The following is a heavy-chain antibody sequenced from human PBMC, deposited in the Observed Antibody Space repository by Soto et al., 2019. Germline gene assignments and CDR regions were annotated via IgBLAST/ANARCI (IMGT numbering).Heavy chain of an antibody. V-gene: IGHV4-59*01. J-gene: IGHJ5*02. CDR2: IYYSGST. CDR3: ARGRIHYYDTSGWFDP. CDR1: GGSISSYY. Sequence: SETLSLTCTVSGGSISSYYWSWIRQPPGKGLEWIGYIYYSGSTNYNPSLKSRVTISVDTSKNQLSLKLSSVTAADTAVYYCARGRIHYYDTSGWFDPWGQGTLVTVSS. D-gene: IGHD3-22*01.